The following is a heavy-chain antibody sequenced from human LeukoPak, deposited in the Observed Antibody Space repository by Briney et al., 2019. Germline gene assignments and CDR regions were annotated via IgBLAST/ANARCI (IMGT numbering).Heavy chain of an antibody. Sequence: GGSLRLSCAASGFTSSSYERNWVRQAPGKGLEWVSYISSSGSTIYYADSVKGRFTISRDNAKNSLYLQMNSLRAEDTAVYYCARDLRHYGSGSYPPAFDICGQGTMVTVSS. CDR3: ARDLRHYGSGSYPPAFDI. CDR2: ISSSGSTI. D-gene: IGHD3-10*01. V-gene: IGHV3-48*03. CDR1: GFTSSSYE. J-gene: IGHJ3*02.